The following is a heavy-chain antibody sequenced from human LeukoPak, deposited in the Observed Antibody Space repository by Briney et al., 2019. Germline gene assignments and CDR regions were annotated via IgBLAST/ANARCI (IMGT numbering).Heavy chain of an antibody. J-gene: IGHJ2*01. CDR3: ARKTDRLGAVGRDRYFDL. V-gene: IGHV3-48*03. CDR1: GFTFSGYE. Sequence: GGSLRLSCTASGFTFSGYEMTWVRQAPGKGLEWMSYISVNGGAMHYADSVRGRFTTSRDDAKDSLYLHMNSLRVEDTAIYYCARKTDRLGAVGRDRYFDLWGRGTLITVSS. CDR2: ISVNGGAM. D-gene: IGHD6-13*01.